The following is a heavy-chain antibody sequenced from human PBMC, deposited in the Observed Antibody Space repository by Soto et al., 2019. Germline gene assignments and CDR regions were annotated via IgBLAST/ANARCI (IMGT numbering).Heavy chain of an antibody. V-gene: IGHV4-59*01. CDR1: GGSISSYY. CDR2: IYYSGST. Sequence: QVQLQESGPGLVKPSETLSLTCTVSGGSISSYYWSWIRQPPGKGLEWMGYIYYSGSTNYNPAPKRRVTLSVDTSKDQFSLKASSVNAADTAVYYCARDRYSRGLDYWGQGTLVTVSS. J-gene: IGHJ4*02. CDR3: ARDRYSRGLDY. D-gene: IGHD6-19*01.